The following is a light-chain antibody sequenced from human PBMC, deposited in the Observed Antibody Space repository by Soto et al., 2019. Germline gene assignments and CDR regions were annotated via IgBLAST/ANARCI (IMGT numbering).Light chain of an antibody. CDR3: KQYNNWPPWT. Sequence: EIVMTQSPATLSVSPGERATLSCRASQSVSSNLAWYQQKPGQAPRLLIYGASTRSTGIPARFSGSGSGTDFTLSISRLQSEDFAVYYCKQYNNWPPWTFGQGTKVELQ. CDR2: GAS. V-gene: IGKV3-15*01. J-gene: IGKJ1*01. CDR1: QSVSSN.